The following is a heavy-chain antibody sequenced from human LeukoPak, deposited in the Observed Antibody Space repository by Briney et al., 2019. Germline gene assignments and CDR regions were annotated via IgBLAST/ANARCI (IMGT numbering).Heavy chain of an antibody. D-gene: IGHD3-22*01. CDR1: GFTVSTSG. CDR2: IWANGNDK. J-gene: IGHJ4*02. CDR3: ARDSAYYRFDH. V-gene: IGHV3-33*01. Sequence: GGSLRLSCAASGFTVSTSGMHWVRQAPGKGLEWVADIWANGNDKYYADSVKGRFTVSRDNSNNMAYLHMSNLRAGDTAVYYCARDSAYYRFDHWGQGTLVTVSS.